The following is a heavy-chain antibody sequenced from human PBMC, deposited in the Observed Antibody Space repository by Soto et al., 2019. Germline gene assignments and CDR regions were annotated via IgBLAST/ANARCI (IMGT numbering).Heavy chain of an antibody. CDR1: GYTFTSYG. V-gene: IGHV1-18*01. Sequence: VSSVKVSCKASGYTFTSYGISWVRQAPGQGLGWMGWISAYNGNTNYAQKLQGRVTMTTDTSTSTAYMELRSLRSDDTAVYYCARCDHYYDSSGYYPRLDYWGQGTLVTVSS. CDR3: ARCDHYYDSSGYYPRLDY. CDR2: ISAYNGNT. D-gene: IGHD3-22*01. J-gene: IGHJ4*02.